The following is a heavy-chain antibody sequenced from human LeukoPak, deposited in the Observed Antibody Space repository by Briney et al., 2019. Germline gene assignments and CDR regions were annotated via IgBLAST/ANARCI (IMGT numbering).Heavy chain of an antibody. V-gene: IGHV7-4-1*01. J-gene: IGHJ3*02. CDR1: GYTFTSYA. Sequence: ASVKVSCKASGYTFTSYAMNWVRQAPGQGLKWMGWINTNTGNPTYAQGFTGRFVLSLDTSVSTAYLQICSLKAEDTAVYYCAREDGIAVAGTDAFDIWGQGTMVTVSS. CDR2: INTNTGNP. CDR3: AREDGIAVAGTDAFDI. D-gene: IGHD6-19*01.